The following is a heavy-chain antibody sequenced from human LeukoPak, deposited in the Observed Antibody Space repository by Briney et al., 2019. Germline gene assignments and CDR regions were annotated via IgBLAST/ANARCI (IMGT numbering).Heavy chain of an antibody. J-gene: IGHJ5*02. CDR2: ISWNSGSI. CDR3: TKDRYDFWSGYSWFDP. V-gene: IGHV3-9*01. CDR1: GFTFDDYA. Sequence: GGSLRLSCAASGFTFDDYAMHWVRQAPGKGLEWVSGISWNSGSIGYADSVKGRFTISRDNAKNSLYLQMNSLRPEDTALYYCTKDRYDFWSGYSWFDPWGRGTLVTVSS. D-gene: IGHD3-3*01.